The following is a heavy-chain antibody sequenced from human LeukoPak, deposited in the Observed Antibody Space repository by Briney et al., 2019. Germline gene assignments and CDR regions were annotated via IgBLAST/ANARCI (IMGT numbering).Heavy chain of an antibody. V-gene: IGHV4-61*02. J-gene: IGHJ6*03. CDR3: AREEDIVVVPAALYYYYMDV. CDR2: IYTSGST. D-gene: IGHD2-2*01. CDR1: GGSISSGSYY. Sequence: PSQTLSLTCTVSGGSISSGSYYWSWIRQPAGKGLEWIGRIYTSGSTNYNPSLKRRVTISVDTSKNQFSLKLSSVTAADTAVYYCAREEDIVVVPAALYYYYMDVWGKGTTVTVSS.